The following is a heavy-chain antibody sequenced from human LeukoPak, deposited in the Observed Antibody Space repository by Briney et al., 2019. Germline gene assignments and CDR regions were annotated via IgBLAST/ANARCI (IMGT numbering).Heavy chain of an antibody. D-gene: IGHD1-7*01. Sequence: PSETLSLTCTVSGYSISSGYYWGWIRQPPGKGLEWIGSIDHSGSTYYNPSLKSRVTISVDTSKNQFSLKLSSVTAADTAVYYCARGDNWNYRRRGFLFDYWGQGTLVTVSS. V-gene: IGHV4-38-2*02. CDR1: GYSISSGYY. J-gene: IGHJ4*02. CDR2: IDHSGST. CDR3: ARGDNWNYRRRGFLFDY.